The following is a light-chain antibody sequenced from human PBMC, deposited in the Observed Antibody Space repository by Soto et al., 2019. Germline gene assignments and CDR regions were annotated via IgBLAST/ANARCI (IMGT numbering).Light chain of an antibody. CDR2: GAS. Sequence: EIVLTQSPVTLSWSLGERATLSCRASQSVSQYLAWYQQKPGQAPRLLIYGASSRANGIPDRFSGSGSGTDFTLTINGLEPEDFAVYYCQQYATSARLTFGPGTNVDI. J-gene: IGKJ3*01. CDR1: QSVSQY. CDR3: QQYATSARLT. V-gene: IGKV3-20*01.